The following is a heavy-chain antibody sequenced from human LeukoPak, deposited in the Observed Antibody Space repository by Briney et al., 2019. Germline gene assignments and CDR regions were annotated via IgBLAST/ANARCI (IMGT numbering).Heavy chain of an antibody. D-gene: IGHD1-14*01. CDR1: RFSFSTYA. J-gene: IGHJ4*02. CDR3: ANYRKPQGLDY. V-gene: IGHV3-23*01. CDR2: ISANGADT. Sequence: PGGSLRLSCTVSRFSFSTYAMTWVRQTPGQGLEYVSAISANGADTYYAGSVKGRFTISRDNSKNTLYLQMTSLGVEDTAVYYCANYRKPQGLDYWGQGTLVTVSS.